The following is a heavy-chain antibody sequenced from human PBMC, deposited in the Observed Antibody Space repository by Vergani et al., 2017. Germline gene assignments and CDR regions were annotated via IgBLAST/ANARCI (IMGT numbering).Heavy chain of an antibody. CDR2: TYYSGST. CDR1: GGSVSSGSYY. V-gene: IGHV4-61*10. D-gene: IGHD2-15*01. CDR3: ARGPWVVSNRFDP. Sequence: QVQLQESGPGLVKPSETLSLTCTVSGGSVSSGSYYWSWIRQPAGKGLEWIGQTYYSGSTNYNTSPKSRVTISVDTSKNKFSLQLRSVTAADTAVYYCARGPWVVSNRFDPWGQGTLVTVSS. J-gene: IGHJ5*02.